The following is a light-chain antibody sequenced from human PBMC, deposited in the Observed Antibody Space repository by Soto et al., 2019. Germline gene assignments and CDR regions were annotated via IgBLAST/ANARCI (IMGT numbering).Light chain of an antibody. Sequence: DIQVTQSPSSLSASVGGRFTITCLSIQNISTFLNWYQQKQGRAPNLLIYAVSTLHSGVPSRFSGGGFGTDFTLTISSLQPADVATYFCQQSYDLPPTFGQGTKVDIK. CDR1: QNISTF. J-gene: IGKJ1*01. CDR2: AVS. CDR3: QQSYDLPPT. V-gene: IGKV1-39*01.